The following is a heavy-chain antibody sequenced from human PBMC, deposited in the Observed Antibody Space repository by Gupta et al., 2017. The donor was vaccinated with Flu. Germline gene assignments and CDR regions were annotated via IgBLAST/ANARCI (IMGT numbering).Heavy chain of an antibody. CDR1: GFTFSNAW. CDR3: TTDVVPAGNLGRYYFDY. D-gene: IGHD2-2*01. Sequence: EVQLVESGGGLVKPGGSLRLSCAASGFTFSNAWMSWVRQAPGKGLEWVGRIKSKTDGGTTDYAAPVKGRFTISRDDSKNTLYLQMNSLKTEDTAVYYCTTDVVPAGNLGRYYFDYWGQGTLVTVSS. J-gene: IGHJ4*02. CDR2: IKSKTDGGTT. V-gene: IGHV3-15*01.